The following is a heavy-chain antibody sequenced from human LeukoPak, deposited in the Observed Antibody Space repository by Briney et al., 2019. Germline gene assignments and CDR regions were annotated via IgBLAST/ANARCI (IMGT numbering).Heavy chain of an antibody. CDR1: GGTFSSYA. V-gene: IGHV1-69*05. Sequence: SVKVSCKASGGTFSSYAISWVRQAPGQGLEWMGRIIPIFGTANYAQKFQGRVTITTDESTSTAYMELSSLRSEDTGVYYCARGTPPYYYDSSGYGLDYWGQGTLVTVSS. CDR3: ARGTPPYYYDSSGYGLDY. D-gene: IGHD3-22*01. CDR2: IIPIFGTA. J-gene: IGHJ4*02.